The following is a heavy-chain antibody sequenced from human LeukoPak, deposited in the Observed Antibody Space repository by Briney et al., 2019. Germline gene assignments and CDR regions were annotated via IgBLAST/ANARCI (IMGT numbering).Heavy chain of an antibody. CDR2: ISSSGSTI. CDR1: GFTFSVYY. CDR3: AIEDCGVDRPLYYYYTDV. V-gene: IGHV3-11*04. J-gene: IGHJ6*03. D-gene: IGHD3-3*01. Sequence: GGSLRLSCAASGFTFSVYYMSWVRQAPGKGLEWVSYISSSGSTIYYADSVKGRFTISRDNATNSLYLQMNSLRAEDTALYYCAIEDCGVDRPLYYYYTDVWGKGTTVTVSS.